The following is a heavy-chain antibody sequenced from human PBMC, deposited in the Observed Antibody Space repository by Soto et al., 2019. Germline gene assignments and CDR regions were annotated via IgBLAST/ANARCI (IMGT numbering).Heavy chain of an antibody. J-gene: IGHJ6*02. CDR3: ASPSHYYYGMDV. V-gene: IGHV1-69*13. CDR2: IIPIFGTA. Sequence: SVKVSCKASGGTFSSYAISWVRQAPGQGLEWMGGIIPIFGTANYAQKFQGRVTITADESTSTAYMELSSLRSEDTAVYYCASPSHYYYGMDVWGQGTTVTVSS. CDR1: GGTFSSYA.